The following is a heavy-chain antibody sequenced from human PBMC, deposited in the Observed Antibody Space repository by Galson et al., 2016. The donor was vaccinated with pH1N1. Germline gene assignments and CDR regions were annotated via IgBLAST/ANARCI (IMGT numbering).Heavy chain of an antibody. J-gene: IGHJ4*02. V-gene: IGHV3-33*01. D-gene: IGHD6-13*01. Sequence: SLRLSCAASGFTLSIYGMHWVRQAPGKGLEWVAVIWYDGSHKYYVDSVKGRFSISRDNSKNTLYLQMNSLRVEDTAVYYCATDRVGGAAGIECWGQGTLVTVSS. CDR3: ATDRVGGAAGIEC. CDR2: IWYDGSHK. CDR1: GFTLSIYG.